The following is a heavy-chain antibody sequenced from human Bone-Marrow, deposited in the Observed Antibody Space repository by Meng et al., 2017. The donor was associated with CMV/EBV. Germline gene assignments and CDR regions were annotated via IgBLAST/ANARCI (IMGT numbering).Heavy chain of an antibody. V-gene: IGHV3-23*01. CDR1: GFTFSSYA. D-gene: IGHD5-18*01. J-gene: IGHJ6*02. CDR2: ISGSGGST. CDR3: RVDLRGYSYGVYPNYYYYGMDV. Sequence: GESLKISCAASGFTFSSYAMSWVRQAPGKGLEWVSAISGSGGSTYYADSVKGRFTISRDNYKNTLYLQMSSLRAEDTAVYYCRVDLRGYSYGVYPNYYYYGMDVWGQGTTVTVSS.